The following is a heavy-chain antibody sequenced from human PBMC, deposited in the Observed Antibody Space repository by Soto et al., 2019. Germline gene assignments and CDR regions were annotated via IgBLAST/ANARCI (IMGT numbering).Heavy chain of an antibody. CDR2: IYPGDSDT. D-gene: IGHD1-26*01. CDR1: GYSFTSYW. CDR3: ARLPGGSYYRIGQYYFDY. Sequence: GESLKISCKGSGYSFTSYWIGWVRQMPGKGLEWMGIIYPGDSDTRYSPSFQGQVTISADKSISTAYLQWSSLKASDTAMYYCARLPGGSYYRIGQYYFDYWGQGTLVTVSS. J-gene: IGHJ4*02. V-gene: IGHV5-51*01.